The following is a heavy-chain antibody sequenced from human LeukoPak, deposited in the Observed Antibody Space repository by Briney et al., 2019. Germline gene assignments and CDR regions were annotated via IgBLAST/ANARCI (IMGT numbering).Heavy chain of an antibody. CDR3: AKDQGDYGDYVGYYGMDV. CDR1: GITFSSNW. D-gene: IGHD4-17*01. J-gene: IGHJ6*02. Sequence: PGGSLRLSCVASGITFSSNWMHWVRQVPGKGLVWVSLINTDGSSTYYADSVKGRFTISRDNAKNTLYLQMNSLRAEDTAVYYCAKDQGDYGDYVGYYGMDVWGQGTTVTVSS. V-gene: IGHV3-74*01. CDR2: INTDGSST.